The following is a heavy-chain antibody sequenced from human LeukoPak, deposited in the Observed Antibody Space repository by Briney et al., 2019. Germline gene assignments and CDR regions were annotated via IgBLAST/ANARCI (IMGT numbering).Heavy chain of an antibody. J-gene: IGHJ3*02. CDR3: ARDRYYDSGGYYSLDAFDI. V-gene: IGHV3-21*01. Sequence: GGTLRLSCAASGFTFSSYSMNWVRQAPGMGLQWVSSISSSSSYIYYADSVKGRFTISRDNAKNSLYLQMSSLRAEDTAVYYCARDRYYDSGGYYSLDAFDIWGQGTMVTVSS. CDR2: ISSSSSYI. CDR1: GFTFSSYS. D-gene: IGHD3-22*01.